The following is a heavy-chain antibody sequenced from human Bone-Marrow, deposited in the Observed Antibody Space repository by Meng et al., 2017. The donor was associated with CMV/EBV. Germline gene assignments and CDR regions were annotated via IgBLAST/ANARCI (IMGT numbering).Heavy chain of an antibody. CDR2: INSDGSST. V-gene: IGHV3-74*01. CDR1: GFTFSSYW. CDR3: ANLAAAGHAY. Sequence: GESLKISCAASGFTFSSYWMHWVRQAPGKGLVWVSRINSDGSSTSYADSVKGRFTISRDNAKNTLYLQMNSLRAEDTAVYYCANLAAAGHAYWGQGTLVTVSS. D-gene: IGHD6-13*01. J-gene: IGHJ4*02.